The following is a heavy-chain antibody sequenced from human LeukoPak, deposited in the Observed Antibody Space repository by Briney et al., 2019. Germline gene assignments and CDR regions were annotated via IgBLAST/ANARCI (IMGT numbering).Heavy chain of an antibody. CDR1: GYTFTGYY. Sequence: ASVKASCKASGYTFTGYYMHWVRQAPGQGLEWMGWINPNSGGTNYAQKFQGRVTMTRDTSISTAYMELSRLRSDDTAVYYCARDGMITFGGVYDYWGQGTLVTASS. D-gene: IGHD3-16*01. J-gene: IGHJ4*02. CDR2: INPNSGGT. CDR3: ARDGMITFGGVYDY. V-gene: IGHV1-2*02.